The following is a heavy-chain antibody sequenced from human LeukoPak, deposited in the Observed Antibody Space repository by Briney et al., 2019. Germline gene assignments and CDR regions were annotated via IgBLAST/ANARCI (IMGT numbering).Heavy chain of an antibody. D-gene: IGHD4-17*01. CDR1: GFTFSSYA. V-gene: IGHV3-30*04. CDR2: ISYDGSNK. Sequence: PGGSLRLSCAASGFTFSSYAMHWVRQAPGKGLEWVAVISYDGSNKYYADSVKGRFTISRDNSKNTLYLQMNSLRAEDTAVYYCARGETVTTTFWLYYYYCMDVWGKGTTVTISS. CDR3: ARGETVTTTFWLYYYYCMDV. J-gene: IGHJ6*03.